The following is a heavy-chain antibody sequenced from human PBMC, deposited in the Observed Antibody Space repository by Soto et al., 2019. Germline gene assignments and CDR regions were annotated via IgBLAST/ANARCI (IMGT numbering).Heavy chain of an antibody. Sequence: SETLSLTCTVSGGSIDNYYCSWFRQPPGKALEWIGYISYTGYSAYNFSLKRRVTMSMDTSKTQFYLTLESVTATDTAVYYCARHGSGPLHGLVDVWGQGTTVTVSS. CDR2: ISYTGYS. D-gene: IGHD4-4*01. J-gene: IGHJ6*02. V-gene: IGHV4-59*08. CDR1: GGSIDNYY. CDR3: ARHGSGPLHGLVDV.